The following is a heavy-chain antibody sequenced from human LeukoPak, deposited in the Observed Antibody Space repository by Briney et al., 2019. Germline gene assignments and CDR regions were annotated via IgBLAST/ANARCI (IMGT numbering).Heavy chain of an antibody. CDR3: ARAGQYRFDY. V-gene: IGHV3-74*01. J-gene: IGHJ4*02. Sequence: GGSLRLSCVPSGFTFSSYWMHWVRQAPGKGLVWGSRINIDGSTINYADSVKGRFTISRDNAKNTLYLQMNSLRAEDTAVYYCARAGQYRFDYWGQGTLVTVSS. D-gene: IGHD2-2*01. CDR1: GFTFSSYW. CDR2: INIDGSTI.